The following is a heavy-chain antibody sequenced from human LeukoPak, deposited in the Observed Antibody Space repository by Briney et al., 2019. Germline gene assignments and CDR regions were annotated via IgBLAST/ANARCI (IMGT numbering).Heavy chain of an antibody. J-gene: IGHJ3*02. V-gene: IGHV4-59*01. Sequence: PSGTLSLTCTVSGGSISNYHWGWIRQPPGKGLEWIGYIFYSGRTNDNPSLKSRVTISVDTSKNQFSLRLSSVTAADTAVYYCARARNYYDNSGYYYEGDAFDIWGQGTMVTVSS. CDR1: GGSISNYH. CDR3: ARARNYYDNSGYYYEGDAFDI. CDR2: IFYSGRT. D-gene: IGHD3-22*01.